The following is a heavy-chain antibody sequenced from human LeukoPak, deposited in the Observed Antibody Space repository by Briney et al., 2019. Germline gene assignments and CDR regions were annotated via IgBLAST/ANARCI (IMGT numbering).Heavy chain of an antibody. CDR3: VWFGELAYYYYYMDV. Sequence: SVKVSCKASGGTFSSYAISWVRQAPGQGLEWMGRIIPIFGTANYAQKFQGRVTITTDESTSTAYMELSSLRSEDTAVYYCVWFGELAYYYYYMDVWGKGTTVSVSS. V-gene: IGHV1-69*05. CDR2: IIPIFGTA. D-gene: IGHD3-10*01. CDR1: GGTFSSYA. J-gene: IGHJ6*03.